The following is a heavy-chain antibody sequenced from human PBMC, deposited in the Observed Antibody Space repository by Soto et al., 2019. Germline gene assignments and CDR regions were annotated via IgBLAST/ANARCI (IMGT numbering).Heavy chain of an antibody. CDR2: IYYSGST. Sequence: SETLSLTCTVSGGSISSYYWSWILQPPGKGLEWSGDIYYSGSTNYNPSLKSRVTRSVDTSKNEFSLKLSAVTAADTAVYYCARGGMENPTGTTGINWFEPWGQGTLVPVSS. V-gene: IGHV4-59*01. CDR1: GGSISSYY. J-gene: IGHJ5*02. D-gene: IGHD4-4*01. CDR3: ARGGMENPTGTTGINWFEP.